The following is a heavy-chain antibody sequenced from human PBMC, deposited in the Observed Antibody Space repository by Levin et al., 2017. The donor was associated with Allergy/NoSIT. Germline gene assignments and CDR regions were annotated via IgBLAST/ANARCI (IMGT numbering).Heavy chain of an antibody. CDR2: IWYDGSNK. CDR3: ARDTTIFGVVSPFDY. J-gene: IGHJ4*02. Sequence: GESLKISCAASGFTFSSYGMHWVRQAPGKGLEWVAVIWYDGSNKYYADSVKGRFTISRDNSKNTLYLQMNSLRAEDTAVYYCARDTTIFGVVSPFDYWGQGTLVTVSS. V-gene: IGHV3-33*01. CDR1: GFTFSSYG. D-gene: IGHD3-3*01.